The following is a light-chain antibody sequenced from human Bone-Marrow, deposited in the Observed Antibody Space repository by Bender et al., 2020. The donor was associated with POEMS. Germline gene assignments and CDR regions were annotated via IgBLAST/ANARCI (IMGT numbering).Light chain of an antibody. V-gene: IGLV2-8*01. CDR1: NSDVGSYND. CDR2: EVN. Sequence: QSALTQPPSASGSPGQTVTISCSGTNSDVGSYNDVSWYQQQPGKAPKLIIYEVNKRPSGVPGRFSGSKSGSTATLTVSGLQVEDEADYYCSSYADNNKVVFGGGTKLTAL. J-gene: IGLJ2*01. CDR3: SSYADNNKVV.